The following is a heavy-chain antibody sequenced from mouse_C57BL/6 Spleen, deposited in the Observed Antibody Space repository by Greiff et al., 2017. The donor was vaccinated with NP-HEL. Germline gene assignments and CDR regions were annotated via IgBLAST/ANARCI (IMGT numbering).Heavy chain of an antibody. Sequence: VKDRFTISRDDSESMLYLQMNNLKTEDTAMYYCVSPSPYDDGSYYYAMDYWGQGTSVTVSS. D-gene: IGHD2-3*01. CDR3: VSPSPYDDGSYYYAMDY. V-gene: IGHV10-1*01. J-gene: IGHJ4*01.